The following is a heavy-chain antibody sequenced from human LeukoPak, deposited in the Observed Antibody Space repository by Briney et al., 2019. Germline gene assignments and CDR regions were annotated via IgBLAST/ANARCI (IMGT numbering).Heavy chain of an antibody. CDR2: INSSGSTI. V-gene: IGHV3-11*01. D-gene: IGHD4-11*01. CDR1: GFTFSDYY. CDR3: AVVSYSDYTFDY. J-gene: IGHJ4*02. Sequence: GGSLRLSCAASGFTFSDYYMSWVRQAPGKGLEWVSYINSSGSTIYYADSVKGRFTISRDNAKNSLYLQMNSLRAEDTAVYYCAVVSYSDYTFDYWGQGTLVTVSS.